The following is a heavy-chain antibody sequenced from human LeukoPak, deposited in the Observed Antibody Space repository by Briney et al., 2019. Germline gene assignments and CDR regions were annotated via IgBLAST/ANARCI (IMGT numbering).Heavy chain of an antibody. J-gene: IGHJ4*02. CDR3: ARTAQLASDFDY. Sequence: PGGSLRLSCVASGLTVSSNYMSWVRQAPGKGLEWVSVIYSGGSTYYADSVKGRFTISRDNSKNTLYLQMNSLRAEDTAVYYCARTAQLASDFDYWGQGTLVTVSS. CDR2: IYSGGST. V-gene: IGHV3-53*01. D-gene: IGHD6-6*01. CDR1: GLTVSSNY.